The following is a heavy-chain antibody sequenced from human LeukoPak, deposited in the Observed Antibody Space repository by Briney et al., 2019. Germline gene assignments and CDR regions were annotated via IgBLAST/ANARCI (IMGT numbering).Heavy chain of an antibody. Sequence: PGGSLRLSCAASGFTFSSYAMHWVRQAPGKGLEYVSAISSNGGSTYYANSVKGRFTISRDNSKNTLYLQMGSLRAEDMAVYYCARVVSSSWFYGMDVWGQGTTVTVSS. J-gene: IGHJ6*02. CDR3: ARVVSSSWFYGMDV. V-gene: IGHV3-64*01. CDR2: ISSNGGST. CDR1: GFTFSSYA. D-gene: IGHD6-13*01.